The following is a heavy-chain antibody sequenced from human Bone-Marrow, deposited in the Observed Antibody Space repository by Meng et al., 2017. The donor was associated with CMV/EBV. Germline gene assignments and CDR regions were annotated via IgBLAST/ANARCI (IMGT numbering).Heavy chain of an antibody. CDR3: ARDTPLHCSSTSCDTDWFDP. CDR2: INPSGGST. D-gene: IGHD2-2*02. V-gene: IGHV1-46*01. Sequence: ASVKVSCKASGYTFTSYYMHWVRQAPGQGLEWMGIINPSGGSTSYAQKFQGRVTMTRDTSTSTVYMELSSLRSEDTAVYYCARDTPLHCSSTSCDTDWFDPWGQGTLVTVSS. J-gene: IGHJ5*02. CDR1: GYTFTSYY.